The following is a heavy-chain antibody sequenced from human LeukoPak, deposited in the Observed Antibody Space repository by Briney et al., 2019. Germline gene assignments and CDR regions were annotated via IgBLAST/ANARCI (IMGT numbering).Heavy chain of an antibody. CDR3: ARDRMVATIDGYYYYYGMDV. Sequence: PGGSLRLSCAASGFTVSSNYMSWVRQAPGKGLEWVSVIYSGGSTYYADSVKGRFTISRDNSKNTLCLQMNSLRAEDTAVYYCARDRMVATIDGYYYYYGMDVWGQGTTVTVSS. CDR1: GFTVSSNY. CDR2: IYSGGST. D-gene: IGHD5-12*01. V-gene: IGHV3-53*01. J-gene: IGHJ6*02.